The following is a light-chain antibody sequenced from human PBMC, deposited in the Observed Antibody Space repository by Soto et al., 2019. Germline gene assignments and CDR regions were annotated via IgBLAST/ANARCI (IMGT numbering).Light chain of an antibody. CDR3: QKYNRAPYT. Sequence: DIQMTQSPSSLSASVGDRVTITCRASQGISNYLAWYQQKPGKVPKLLIYAASTLQSGVSSRFSVSGSGTDFTLTISCMQPEDVASYYCQKYNRAPYTFGQGTKLEIK. CDR1: QGISNY. CDR2: AAS. J-gene: IGKJ2*01. V-gene: IGKV1-27*01.